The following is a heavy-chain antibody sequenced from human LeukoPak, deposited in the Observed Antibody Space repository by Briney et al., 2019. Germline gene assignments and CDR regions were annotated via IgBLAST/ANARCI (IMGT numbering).Heavy chain of an antibody. CDR2: IIPIFGTA. CDR1: GGTFSSYA. D-gene: IGHD3-10*01. CDR3: ARTYYYGSGKLDYYYYGMDV. V-gene: IGHV1-69*06. Sequence: GALVKVSCKASGGTFSSYAISWVRQAPGQGLEWMGGIIPIFGTANCAQKFQGRVTITADKSTSTAYMELSSLRSEDTAVYYCARTYYYGSGKLDYYYYGMDVWGKGTTVTVSS. J-gene: IGHJ6*04.